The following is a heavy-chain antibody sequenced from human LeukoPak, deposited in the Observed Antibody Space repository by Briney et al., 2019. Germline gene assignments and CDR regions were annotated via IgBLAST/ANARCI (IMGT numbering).Heavy chain of an antibody. CDR3: ARGRRDSSGYRMDV. V-gene: IGHV1-3*01. D-gene: IGHD3-22*01. CDR2: INAGNGNT. Sequence: ASVKVSCKASGYTFTSYAMHWVRQAPGRRLEWMGWINAGNGNTKYSQKFQGRVTITRDTSASTAYMELSSLRSEDTAVYYCARGRRDSSGYRMDVWGQGTTVTVSS. J-gene: IGHJ6*02. CDR1: GYTFTSYA.